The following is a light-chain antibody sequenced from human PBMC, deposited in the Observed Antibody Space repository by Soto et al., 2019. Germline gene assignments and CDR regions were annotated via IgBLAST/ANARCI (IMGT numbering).Light chain of an antibody. J-gene: IGKJ4*01. V-gene: IGKV3-11*01. CDR3: QQRRSWPLT. CDR1: QRFSSY. Sequence: EIVLTQSPATLSLSPGESATLSCRASQRFSSYLAWYQQKPCQAPRLLIYDASNRATGIPARFSGSGSGTDLTLTISSLEPEDFAVYYCQQRRSWPLTFGGGTKGEIK. CDR2: DAS.